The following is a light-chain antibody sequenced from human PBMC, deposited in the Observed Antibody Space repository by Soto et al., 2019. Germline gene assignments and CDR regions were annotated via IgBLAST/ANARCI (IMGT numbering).Light chain of an antibody. V-gene: IGKV3-15*01. CDR2: CAS. CDR1: QSVAGN. Sequence: EIVMTQSPATLSVSPGERATLSCRASQSVAGNLAWYQQKPGQAPRLLMYCASTRATGIPARFSGSGSGTECTLTISSVQSEDFGVDYCQQYNNCPLTFGGGNKVAIK. CDR3: QQYNNCPLT. J-gene: IGKJ4*01.